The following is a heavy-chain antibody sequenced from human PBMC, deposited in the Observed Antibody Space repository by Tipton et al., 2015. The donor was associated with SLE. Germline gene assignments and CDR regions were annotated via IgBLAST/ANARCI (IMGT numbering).Heavy chain of an antibody. V-gene: IGHV3-30-3*01. D-gene: IGHD4-17*01. J-gene: IGHJ5*02. CDR1: GFTFSSYA. Sequence: SLRLSCAASGFTFSSYAMHWVRQAPGKGLEWVAVISYDGSNKYYADSVKGRFTISRDNSKNTLYLQMNSLRAEDTAVYYCAKGMTTVTFNWFDPWGQGTLVTVSS. CDR3: AKGMTTVTFNWFDP. CDR2: ISYDGSNK.